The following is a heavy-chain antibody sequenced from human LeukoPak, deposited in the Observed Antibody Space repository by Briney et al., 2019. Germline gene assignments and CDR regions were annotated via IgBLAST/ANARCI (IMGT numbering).Heavy chain of an antibody. V-gene: IGHV3-23*01. CDR3: AKDYEIAVAWYFQH. J-gene: IGHJ1*01. CDR2: ISGSGGTT. CDR1: GFTFSNYG. D-gene: IGHD6-19*01. Sequence: GGSLRLSCAASGFTFSNYGMSWVRQAPGKGLDWVSAISGSGGTTYYADSVKGRFTISRDNSKNTLYLQMNSLRAEDTAVYYCAKDYEIAVAWYFQHWGQGTLVTVSS.